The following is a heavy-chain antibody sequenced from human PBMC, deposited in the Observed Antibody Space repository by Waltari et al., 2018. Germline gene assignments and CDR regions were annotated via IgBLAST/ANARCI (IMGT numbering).Heavy chain of an antibody. CDR1: GYIFTNYA. J-gene: IGHJ4*02. D-gene: IGHD5-18*01. V-gene: IGHV7-4-1*02. Sequence: QVQLVQSGSELKKPGASVTVSCKAAGYIFTNYAMNWVRQAPVHGLVWMVGVSTNTGTPTFAQGFTGRFVFSLDTSVSTAYLQISSLKAEDTAVYYCARGIQLWGRGSWYFDDWGQGTLVTVSS. CDR3: ARGIQLWGRGSWYFDD. CDR2: VSTNTGTP.